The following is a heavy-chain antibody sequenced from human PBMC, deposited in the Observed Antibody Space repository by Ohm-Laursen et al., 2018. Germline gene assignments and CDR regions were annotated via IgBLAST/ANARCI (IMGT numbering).Heavy chain of an antibody. D-gene: IGHD1-26*01. CDR3: AGGSYYYFDY. J-gene: IGHJ4*02. Sequence: SLRLSCAASGFTFDDYAMHWVRQAPGKGLEWVSGITWNSGTITYADSVKGRFTISRDNAKNSLYLQMNSLRAEDTAVYYCAGGSYYYFDYWGQGTLVTVSS. CDR2: ITWNSGTI. CDR1: GFTFDDYA. V-gene: IGHV3-9*01.